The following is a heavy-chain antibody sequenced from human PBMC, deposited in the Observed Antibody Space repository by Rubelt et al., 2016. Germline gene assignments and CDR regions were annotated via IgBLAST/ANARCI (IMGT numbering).Heavy chain of an antibody. Sequence: QVQLQESGPGLVKPSETLSLTCTVSGGSISSYYWSWIRQPPGKGLEWIGEINHSGSTNYNPSLKSRVTISVDTSKNQFSLKLISGTAADTAVYYCARGRIAAAVLTYVDYWGQGTLVTVSS. V-gene: IGHV4-59*12. D-gene: IGHD6-13*01. CDR2: INHSGST. J-gene: IGHJ4*02. CDR3: ARGRIAAAVLTYVDY. CDR1: GGSISSYY.